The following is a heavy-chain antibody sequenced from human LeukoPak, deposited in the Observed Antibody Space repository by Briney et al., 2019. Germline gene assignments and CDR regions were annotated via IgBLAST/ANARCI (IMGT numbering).Heavy chain of an antibody. CDR3: ARESIVGSSGYYPYYFDY. D-gene: IGHD3-22*01. Sequence: ASVKVSFKASGYTFTIYGISWVRQAPGQGLEWMGWISAYNGNTNYAQKLQGRVTMTTDTSTSTAYMELRSLRSDDTAVYYCARESIVGSSGYYPYYFDYWGQGTLVTVSS. CDR1: GYTFTIYG. CDR2: ISAYNGNT. V-gene: IGHV1-18*01. J-gene: IGHJ4*02.